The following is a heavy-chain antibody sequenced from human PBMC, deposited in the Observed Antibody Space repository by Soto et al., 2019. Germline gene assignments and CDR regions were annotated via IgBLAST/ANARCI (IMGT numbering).Heavy chain of an antibody. CDR1: GFSLSTSGMC. CDR2: IDWDDDK. J-gene: IGHJ4*02. V-gene: IGHV2-70*01. D-gene: IGHD3-22*01. CDR3: ARSGAPDDSSGSSLPEEFDY. Sequence: SGPTLVNPTQTLTLTCTFSGFSLSTSGMCVSWIRQPPGKALEWLALIDWDDDKYYSTSLKTRLTISKDTSKNQVVLTMTNMDPVGTATYYCARSGAPDDSSGSSLPEEFDYWGQGTLVTVSS.